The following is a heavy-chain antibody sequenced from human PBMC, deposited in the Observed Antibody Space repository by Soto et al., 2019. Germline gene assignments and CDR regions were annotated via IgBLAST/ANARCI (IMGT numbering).Heavy chain of an antibody. Sequence: GGSLRLSCAASGFTFSSYGMHWVRQAPGKGLEWVAVIWYDGSNKYYADSVKGRFTISRDNSKNTLYPQMNSLRAEDTAVYYCARDRGNIVVVPAAIGLFDPWGQGTLVTVSS. D-gene: IGHD2-2*01. CDR2: IWYDGSNK. CDR3: ARDRGNIVVVPAAIGLFDP. CDR1: GFTFSSYG. J-gene: IGHJ5*02. V-gene: IGHV3-33*01.